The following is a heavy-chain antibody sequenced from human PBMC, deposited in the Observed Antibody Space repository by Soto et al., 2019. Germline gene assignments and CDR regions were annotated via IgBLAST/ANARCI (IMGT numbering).Heavy chain of an antibody. CDR3: ARPEKGSSSWFLA. J-gene: IGHJ5*02. Sequence: EVQLVQSGAEVKKPGESLRISCKGSGYSFTNYWISWVRQMPGKGLEWMGRIDPSDSYTNYRPSFQGHVTMSADKSISTAYLQWSSLEASDTAMYYCARPEKGSSSWFLAWGQGTLVTVSS. D-gene: IGHD6-13*01. CDR2: IDPSDSYT. V-gene: IGHV5-10-1*01. CDR1: GYSFTNYW.